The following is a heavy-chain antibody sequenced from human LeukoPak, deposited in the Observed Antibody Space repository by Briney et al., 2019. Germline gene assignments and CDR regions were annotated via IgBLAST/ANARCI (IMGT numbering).Heavy chain of an antibody. V-gene: IGHV3-23*01. CDR2: TSGSGDIT. D-gene: IGHD2-15*01. CDR1: GFTFSNYA. CDR3: ARYRSGGGYYSGIDH. Sequence: GGSLRLSCGASGFTFSNYAMTWVRQAPGKGLEWVSRTSGSGDITYDADSVKGRFTISRTNSKNPLYLQMNRLRAEDTAVYYCARYRSGGGYYSGIDHWGQGTLVAVSS. J-gene: IGHJ4*02.